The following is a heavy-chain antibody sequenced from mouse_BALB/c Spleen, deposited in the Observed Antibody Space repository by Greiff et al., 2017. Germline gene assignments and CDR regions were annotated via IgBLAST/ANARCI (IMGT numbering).Heavy chain of an antibody. J-gene: IGHJ4*01. CDR2: INPYNGAT. D-gene: IGHD1-1*01. V-gene: IGHV1-31*01. CDR3: ARYYYGSSYDYAMDY. Sequence: VQLKQSGPELVKPGASVKISCKASGYSFTGYYMHWVKQSHVKSLEWIGRINPYNGATSYNQNFKDKASLTVDKSSSTAYMELHSLTSEDSAVYYCARYYYGSSYDYAMDYWGQGTSVTVSS. CDR1: GYSFTGYY.